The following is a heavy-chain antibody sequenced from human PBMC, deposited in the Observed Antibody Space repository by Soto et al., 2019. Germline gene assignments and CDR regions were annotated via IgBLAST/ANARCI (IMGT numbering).Heavy chain of an antibody. CDR3: AKDSGYYDSSGYFPVYGSAFDF. J-gene: IGHJ3*01. CDR2: ISGSGGST. V-gene: IGHV3-23*01. CDR1: GFTFSSYA. D-gene: IGHD3-22*01. Sequence: EVQLLESGGGLVQPGGSLRLSCAASGFTFSSYAMSWVRQAPGKGLEWVSAISGSGGSTYYADSVKGRFTISRDNSKNTLYLQMNSLRAEDTAVYYCAKDSGYYDSSGYFPVYGSAFDFWGQGTMVTVSS.